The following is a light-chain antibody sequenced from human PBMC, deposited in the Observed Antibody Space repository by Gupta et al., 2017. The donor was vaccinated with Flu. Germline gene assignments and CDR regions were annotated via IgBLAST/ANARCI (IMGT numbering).Light chain of an antibody. CDR3: QSYEV. CDR2: EAD. J-gene: IGLJ2*01. V-gene: IGLV6-57*01. Sequence: VQWYQQRPGTSPTNMIYEADPSPSGVPDRFSGSLDRSSHSAYLTISGLKTEDEADYYCQSYEVFGGGTTLTVL.